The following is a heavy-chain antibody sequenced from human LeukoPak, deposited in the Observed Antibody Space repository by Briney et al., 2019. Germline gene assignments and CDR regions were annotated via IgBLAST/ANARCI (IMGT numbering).Heavy chain of an antibody. CDR1: GGSSSGYY. CDR3: ARDQHYYGSGSYWPYYYYGMDV. D-gene: IGHD3-10*01. J-gene: IGHJ6*02. CDR2: INHSGST. V-gene: IGHV4-34*01. Sequence: SETLSLTCAVYGGSSSGYYWSWIRQPPGKGLEWIGEINHSGSTNYNPSLKSRVTISVDTSKNQFSLKLNSVTAADTAVYYCARDQHYYGSGSYWPYYYYGMDVWGQGTTVTVSS.